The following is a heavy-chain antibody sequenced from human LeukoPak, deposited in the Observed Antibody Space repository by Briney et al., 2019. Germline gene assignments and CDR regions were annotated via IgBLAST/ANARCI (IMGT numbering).Heavy chain of an antibody. CDR2: ISAYNGNT. CDR3: ARIDRYYDIRGPYGMDV. D-gene: IGHD3-10*02. J-gene: IGHJ6*02. V-gene: IGHV1-18*01. CDR1: GYTFTSYG. Sequence: ASVKVSCKASGYTFTSYGISWVRQAPGQGLEWMGWISAYNGNTNYAQKLQGRVTMTTDTSTSTAYTELRSLRSDDTAVYYCARIDRYYDIRGPYGMDVWGQGTTVTVSS.